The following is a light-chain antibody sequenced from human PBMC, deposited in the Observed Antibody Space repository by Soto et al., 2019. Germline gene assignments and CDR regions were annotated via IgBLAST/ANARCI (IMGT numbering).Light chain of an antibody. Sequence: DVQMTQSPSSVSASVGDRVTITCRASQDIRSWLAWYQQKPGKAPNLLIYAASTLRSGVPSRFSGSGSGTDFTLTISSLQSEDFAGYYCQQANTFPTFGQGTKVEIK. V-gene: IGKV1-12*01. J-gene: IGKJ1*01. CDR1: QDIRSW. CDR3: QQANTFPT. CDR2: AAS.